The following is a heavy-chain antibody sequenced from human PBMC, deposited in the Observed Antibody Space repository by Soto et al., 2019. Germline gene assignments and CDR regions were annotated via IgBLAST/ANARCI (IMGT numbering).Heavy chain of an antibody. CDR2: ISSSSSAI. CDR1: GFTFSSYS. J-gene: IGHJ4*01. Sequence: EVQLVEAGGGLVQPGGSLRLSCAASGFTFSSYSMNWVRQAPGKGLEWVSYISSSSSAIYYADSLRGRFTISRANAKNSLYLQVISLRDEDTAVYYCARGVSKWDLLTVPGTLDYWGHGTLVTVSS. CDR3: ARGVSKWDLLTVPGTLDY. V-gene: IGHV3-48*02. D-gene: IGHD1-26*01.